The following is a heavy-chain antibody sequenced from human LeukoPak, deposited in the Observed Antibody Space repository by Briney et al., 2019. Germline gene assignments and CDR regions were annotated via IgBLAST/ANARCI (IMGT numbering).Heavy chain of an antibody. CDR2: IYYSGST. CDR3: VYCSSISCYKNAFDI. Sequence: TSETLSLTCTVSGGSISSSSYYWGWIRQPPGKGLEWIGSIYYSGSTYYNPSLKSRVTISVDTSKNQFSLKLSSVTAADTAVYYCVYCSSISCYKNAFDIWDQGTMVTVSS. CDR1: GGSISSSSYY. J-gene: IGHJ3*02. D-gene: IGHD2-2*01. V-gene: IGHV4-39*07.